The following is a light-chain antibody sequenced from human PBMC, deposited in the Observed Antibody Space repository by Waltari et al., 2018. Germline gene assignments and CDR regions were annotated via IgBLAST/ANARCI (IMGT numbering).Light chain of an antibody. CDR3: AAWDDSLNGWV. J-gene: IGLJ3*02. Sequence: QSVLTQPPSTSGTPGQRVIISCSGSSSNIGRNIVNWYQQLPGSAPKLLIYSNSQRPSGVPERCSGSKSDTSASLAIRGLESDDEADYYCAAWDDSLNGWVFGGGTKLTVL. CDR2: SNS. V-gene: IGLV1-44*01. CDR1: SSNIGRNI.